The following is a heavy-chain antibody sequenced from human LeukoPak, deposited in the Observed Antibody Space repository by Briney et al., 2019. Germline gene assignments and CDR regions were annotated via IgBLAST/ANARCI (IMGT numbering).Heavy chain of an antibody. Sequence: GGSLRLSCAASGFTFSSYWMHWVRQAPGKGLVWVSRINTDGSSTSYADSVKGRFTISRDNAKNTLYLQMNSLRAEDTAVYYCARDGEYSSSSRGVDYWGQGTLVTVSS. CDR3: ARDGEYSSSSRGVDY. CDR1: GFTFSSYW. D-gene: IGHD6-6*01. V-gene: IGHV3-74*01. J-gene: IGHJ4*02. CDR2: INTDGSST.